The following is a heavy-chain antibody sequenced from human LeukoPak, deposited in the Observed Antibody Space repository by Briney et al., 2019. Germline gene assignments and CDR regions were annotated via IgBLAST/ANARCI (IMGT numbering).Heavy chain of an antibody. CDR3: ARDLTGYYSGETEYFQH. CDR1: GYSISSGYY. V-gene: IGHV4-38-2*02. J-gene: IGHJ1*01. Sequence: SETLSLTCTVSGYSISSGYYWGWIRQPPGQGLEWIGSIYHSGSTYYNPSLKSRVTISVDTSKNQFSLKLSSVTAADTAVYYCARDLTGYYSGETEYFQHWGQGTLVTVSS. CDR2: IYHSGST. D-gene: IGHD3-22*01.